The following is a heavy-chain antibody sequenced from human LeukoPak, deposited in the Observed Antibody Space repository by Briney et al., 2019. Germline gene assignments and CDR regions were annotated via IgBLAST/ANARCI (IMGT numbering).Heavy chain of an antibody. Sequence: GGSLRLSCEASGFTFSSYEMNWVRQAPGKGLEWVSYISSSGSTIYYADSVKGRFTISRDNAKNSLYLQMNSLRAEDTAVYYCARDRLTIFGEHFDYWGQGTLVTVSS. CDR2: ISSSGSTI. V-gene: IGHV3-48*03. CDR1: GFTFSSYE. D-gene: IGHD3-3*01. J-gene: IGHJ4*02. CDR3: ARDRLTIFGEHFDY.